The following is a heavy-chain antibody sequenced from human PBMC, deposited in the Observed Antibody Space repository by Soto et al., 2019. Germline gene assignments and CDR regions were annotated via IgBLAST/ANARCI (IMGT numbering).Heavy chain of an antibody. V-gene: IGHV4-30-4*01. CDR3: ARDGVDTAIVTPFNAFDI. CDR2: IYYSGST. CDR1: GGSISSGDYY. D-gene: IGHD5-18*01. Sequence: QVQLQESGPGLVKPSQTLSLTCTVSGGSISSGDYYWSWIRQPPGKGLEWIGYIYYSGSTYYNPSLKIRVTISVDTSKYQFSLKLSSVTAADTAVYYCARDGVDTAIVTPFNAFDIWGQGTMVTVSS. J-gene: IGHJ3*02.